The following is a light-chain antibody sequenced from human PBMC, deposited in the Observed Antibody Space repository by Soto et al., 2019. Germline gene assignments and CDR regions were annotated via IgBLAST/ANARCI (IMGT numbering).Light chain of an antibody. CDR2: EVS. CDR3: CSYTSSSTYV. J-gene: IGLJ1*01. Sequence: QSVLPQPASVSGSPGQSITISCTGTSSDVGGYNYVSWYQQHPGKAPKLPIYEVSDRPSGVSNRFSGSKSGNTASLTISGLQAEDEADYYCCSYTSSSTYVFGTGTKVTVL. CDR1: SSDVGGYNY. V-gene: IGLV2-14*01.